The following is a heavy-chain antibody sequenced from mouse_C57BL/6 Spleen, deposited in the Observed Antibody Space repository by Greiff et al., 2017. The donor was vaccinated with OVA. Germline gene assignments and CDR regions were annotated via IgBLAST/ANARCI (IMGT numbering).Heavy chain of an antibody. CDR3: ARDSYYYGSSSYAMDY. CDR1: GFTFSSYA. D-gene: IGHD1-1*01. J-gene: IGHJ4*01. CDR2: ISDGGSYT. V-gene: IGHV5-4*01. Sequence: EVQLQQSGGGLVKPGGSLKLSCAASGFTFSSYAMSWVRQTPEKRLEWVATISDGGSYTYYPDNVKGRFTISRDNAKNNLYLQMSHLKSEDTAMYYCARDSYYYGSSSYAMDYWGQGTSVTVSS.